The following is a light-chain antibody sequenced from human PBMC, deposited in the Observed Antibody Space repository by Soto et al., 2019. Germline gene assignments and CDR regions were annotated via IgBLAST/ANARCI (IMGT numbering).Light chain of an antibody. CDR2: GAS. V-gene: IGKV1-39*01. CDR1: QDISNY. J-gene: IGKJ4*01. Sequence: DIQMTQSPSSLSASVGDRVTITCQASQDISNYLNWYQQKPGKAPKLLIYGASNLESGVPSRFSGSGSRTDFTLTISSLQPEDFATYYCQQCFSTHPLTFGGGTKVEIK. CDR3: QQCFSTHPLT.